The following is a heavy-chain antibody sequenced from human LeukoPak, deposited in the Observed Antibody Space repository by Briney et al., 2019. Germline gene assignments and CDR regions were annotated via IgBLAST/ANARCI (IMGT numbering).Heavy chain of an antibody. CDR1: GGSISSGSYY. V-gene: IGHV4-61*02. D-gene: IGHD2-2*02. J-gene: IGHJ3*02. CDR3: ARDPVGYCRSTSCYITDAFDI. CDR2: IYTSGST. Sequence: SETLSLTCTVSGGSISSGSYYWSWIRQPAGKGLEWIGRIYTSGSTNYNPSLKSRVTISVDTSKNQFSLKLSSVTAADTAVYYCARDPVGYCRSTSCYITDAFDIWGQGTMVTVSS.